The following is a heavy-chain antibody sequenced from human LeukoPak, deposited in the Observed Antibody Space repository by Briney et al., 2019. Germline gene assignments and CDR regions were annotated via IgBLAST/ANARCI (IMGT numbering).Heavy chain of an antibody. V-gene: IGHV3-74*01. J-gene: IGHJ4*02. Sequence: GGSLRLSCAASGFTFSSYWMHWVRQAPGKGLVGVSRINNDGRSTNYADSVKGRFTISRDNAKNTLYLQMNSLRAEDTAVYYCAKGTAYDYWGQGTLVTVSS. CDR2: INNDGRST. CDR3: AKGTAYDY. D-gene: IGHD2-21*01. CDR1: GFTFSSYW.